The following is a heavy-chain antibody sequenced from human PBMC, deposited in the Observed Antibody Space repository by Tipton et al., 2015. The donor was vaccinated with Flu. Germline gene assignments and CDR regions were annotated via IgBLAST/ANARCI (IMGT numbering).Heavy chain of an antibody. CDR1: NFTFSWYG. Sequence: QVQLVQSGGGVVQPGRSLRLSCVASNFTFSWYGVHWVRQAPGKGLEWVAFISDDGNNKYYADSVKGRFTISRDDSRNTVFLQTNSLRREDAAVYYCARDYFGIAQAYNYHAMDIWGRGTAVTVSS. CDR2: ISDDGNNK. V-gene: IGHV3-30*03. CDR3: ARDYFGIAQAYNYHAMDI. J-gene: IGHJ6*02. D-gene: IGHD3-3*01.